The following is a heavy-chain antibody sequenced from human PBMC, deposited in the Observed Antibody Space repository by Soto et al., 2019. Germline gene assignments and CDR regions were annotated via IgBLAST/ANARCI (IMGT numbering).Heavy chain of an antibody. D-gene: IGHD2-8*01. CDR3: AKGPVLMLYAISSFDC. Sequence: GSLRLSCAASGFTFSSYAMSWVRQAPGKGLEWVSAISGSGGSTYYADSVKGRFTISRDNSKNTLYLQMNSLRAEDTAVYYCAKGPVLMLYAISSFDCCGQGTLVTVSS. CDR1: GFTFSSYA. V-gene: IGHV3-23*01. J-gene: IGHJ4*02. CDR2: ISGSGGST.